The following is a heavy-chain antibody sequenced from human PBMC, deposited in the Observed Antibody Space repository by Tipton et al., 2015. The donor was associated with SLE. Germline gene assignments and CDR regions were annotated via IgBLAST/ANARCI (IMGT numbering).Heavy chain of an antibody. CDR1: GESFNGYF. J-gene: IGHJ4*02. D-gene: IGHD1-1*01. CDR2: IIHSGVT. Sequence: TLSLTCAVYGESFNGYFWTWIRQPPGKGLEWIAEIIHSGVTNYNPSLRSRVTISVDMSKKQVSLKLSSVTAADTAVYYCARVAATEVFDYWGQGTLVTVSS. V-gene: IGHV4-34*12. CDR3: ARVAATEVFDY.